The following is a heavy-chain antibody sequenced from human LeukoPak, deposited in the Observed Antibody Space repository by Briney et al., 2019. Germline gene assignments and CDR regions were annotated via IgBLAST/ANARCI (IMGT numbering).Heavy chain of an antibody. Sequence: GGSLRLSCAASGFTFSSYSMNWVRQAPGKGLEWVSSISSSSRYIYYEDSVKGRFTISRDNAKNSLYLQMNSLRAEDTAVFYCASYGDYNDAFDIWGQGTMVTVSS. CDR1: GFTFSSYS. CDR3: ASYGDYNDAFDI. CDR2: ISSSSRYI. D-gene: IGHD4-17*01. V-gene: IGHV3-21*01. J-gene: IGHJ3*02.